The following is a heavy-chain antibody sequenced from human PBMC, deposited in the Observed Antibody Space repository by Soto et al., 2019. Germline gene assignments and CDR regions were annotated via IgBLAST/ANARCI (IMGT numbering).Heavy chain of an antibody. J-gene: IGHJ5*02. V-gene: IGHV4-30-2*01. D-gene: IGHD1-1*01. CDR3: ARDQLEGNWFDP. CDR1: GGSISSGGYS. Sequence: QLQLQESGSGLVRPSQTLSLTCAVSGGSISSGGYSWNWIRQPPGKGLEWIGYVYHSGSTLYNPSLNRRVXXXVXQSKNQFSLKLTSVTAADTAVYYCARDQLEGNWFDPWGQGTLVTVSS. CDR2: VYHSGST.